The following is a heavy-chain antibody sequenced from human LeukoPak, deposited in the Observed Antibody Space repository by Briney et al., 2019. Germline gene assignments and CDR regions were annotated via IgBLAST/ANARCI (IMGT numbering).Heavy chain of an antibody. CDR1: VYTFTSYG. J-gene: IGHJ6*04. D-gene: IGHD2-15*01. V-gene: IGHV1-18*04. CDR3: ARRGFGWCGGGSWLCPYYYYGMDV. Sequence: ASVKVSCKASVYTFTSYGISRVRQAPGQGLEWMGWISAYNGNTNYAQKLQGRVAMTTDTSTSTAYMELRSLRSDDTAVYYCARRGFGWCGGGSWLCPYYYYGMDVWGKGTTVTVSS. CDR2: ISAYNGNT.